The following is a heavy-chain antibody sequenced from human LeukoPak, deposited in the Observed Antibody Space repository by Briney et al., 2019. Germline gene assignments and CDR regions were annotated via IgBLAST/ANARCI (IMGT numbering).Heavy chain of an antibody. D-gene: IGHD5-18*01. CDR1: GGSISSYY. V-gene: IGHV4-59*01. J-gene: IGHJ5*02. Sequence: SETLSLTCTVSGGSISSYYWSWIRQPPGKGLEWIGYIYYSGSTNYNPSLKSRVTISVDTSKNQFSLKLSSVTAADTAVYYCARVSYSYSYVGWFDPWGQGTLVTVSS. CDR2: IYYSGST. CDR3: ARVSYSYSYVGWFDP.